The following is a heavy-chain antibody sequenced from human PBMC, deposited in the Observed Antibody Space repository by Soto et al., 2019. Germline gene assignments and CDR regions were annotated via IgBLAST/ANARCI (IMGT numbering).Heavy chain of an antibody. D-gene: IGHD3-3*01. J-gene: IGHJ5*02. Sequence: SVKVSCKASGGTFSSYAISWVRQAPGQGLEWMGGIIPIFGTANYAQKFQGRVTITADESTSTAYMELSSLRSEDTAVYYCARSPPGWIFPFDPWGQGTLVTVSS. CDR1: GGTFSSYA. CDR2: IIPIFGTA. V-gene: IGHV1-69*13. CDR3: ARSPPGWIFPFDP.